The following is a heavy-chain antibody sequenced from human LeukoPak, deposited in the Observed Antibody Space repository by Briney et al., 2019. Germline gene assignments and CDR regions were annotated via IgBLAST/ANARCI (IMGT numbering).Heavy chain of an antibody. Sequence: GASVKVSCKASGGTFSSYAISWVRQAPGQGLEWMGGIIPIFGTANYAQKFQGRVTITADKSTNTAYMELSSLRSEDTAVYYCARGLYSSGWYYFDYWGQGTLVTVSS. CDR1: GGTFSSYA. D-gene: IGHD6-19*01. V-gene: IGHV1-69*06. J-gene: IGHJ4*02. CDR2: IIPIFGTA. CDR3: ARGLYSSGWYYFDY.